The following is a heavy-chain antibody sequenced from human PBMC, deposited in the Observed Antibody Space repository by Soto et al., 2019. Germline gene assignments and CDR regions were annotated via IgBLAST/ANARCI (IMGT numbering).Heavy chain of an antibody. D-gene: IGHD3-16*01. CDR1: GFTFSRYE. J-gene: IGHJ3*01. CDR3: GARRGGDGAFGC. Sequence: GGSLRLSCAASGFTFSRYEMNWVRQAPGKGLEWISYIHSSGTTTHYADSVKCRFTISRDNAKNSLCLQMNSLSAEDTAFFYSGARRGGDGAFGCWGQGKMVTVS. V-gene: IGHV3-48*03. CDR2: IHSSGTTT.